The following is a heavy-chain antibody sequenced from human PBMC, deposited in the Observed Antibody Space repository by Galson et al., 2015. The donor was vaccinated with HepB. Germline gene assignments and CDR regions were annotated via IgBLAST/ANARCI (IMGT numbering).Heavy chain of an antibody. CDR2: ISSSSSYI. CDR3: ASLPSSFGVEQLYYYYYGMDV. V-gene: IGHV3-21*01. J-gene: IGHJ6*02. CDR1: GFTFSSYS. D-gene: IGHD3-3*01. Sequence: SLRLSCAASGFTFSSYSMNWVRQAPGKGLEWVSSISSSSSYIYYADSVKGRFTISRDNAKNSLYLQMNSLRAEDTAVYYCASLPSSFGVEQLYYYYYGMDVWGQGTTVTVSS.